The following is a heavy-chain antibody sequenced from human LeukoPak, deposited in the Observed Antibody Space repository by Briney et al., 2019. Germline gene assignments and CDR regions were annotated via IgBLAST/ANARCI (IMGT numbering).Heavy chain of an antibody. Sequence: GGSLKLSCAASGFTFSGSAMHWVRQASGKGLEWVGRIRSKANSYATAYAASVKGRFTISRDDSKNTAYLQMNSLRVEDTAVYYCARDWQWLPDYWGQGTRVTVSS. J-gene: IGHJ4*02. CDR2: IRSKANSYAT. CDR1: GFTFSGSA. CDR3: ARDWQWLPDY. V-gene: IGHV3-73*01. D-gene: IGHD6-19*01.